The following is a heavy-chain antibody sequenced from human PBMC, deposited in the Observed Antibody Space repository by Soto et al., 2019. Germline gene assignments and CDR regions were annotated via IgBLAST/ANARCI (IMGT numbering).Heavy chain of an antibody. CDR1: GDSVSSNSAT. CDR2: TYYRSKWHN. Sequence: SQTLSLTCAISGDSVSSNSATWSWIRQSPSRGLEWLGRTYYRSKWHNDYAESVKSRININPDTSKNQLSLQLNSATPEDTAVYYCARDSSEWGWFDPWGQGTLVTVSS. D-gene: IGHD6-25*01. J-gene: IGHJ5*02. CDR3: ARDSSEWGWFDP. V-gene: IGHV6-1*01.